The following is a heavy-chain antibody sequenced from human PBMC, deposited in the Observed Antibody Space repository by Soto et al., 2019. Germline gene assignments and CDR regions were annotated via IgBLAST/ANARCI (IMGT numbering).Heavy chain of an antibody. J-gene: IGHJ3*02. Sequence: SGPTLVNPTQALTLTCTFSGFSLSTSGMCVSWIRQPPGKALEWLARIDWDDDKYYSTSLKTRLTISKDTSKNQVVLTMTNMDPVDTATYYCARIEYQLHDAFDIWGQGTMVTVSS. CDR2: IDWDDDK. V-gene: IGHV2-70*11. D-gene: IGHD2-2*01. CDR3: ARIEYQLHDAFDI. CDR1: GFSLSTSGMC.